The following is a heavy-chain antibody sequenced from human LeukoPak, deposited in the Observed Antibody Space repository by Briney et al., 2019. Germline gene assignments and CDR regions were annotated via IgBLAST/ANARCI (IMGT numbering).Heavy chain of an antibody. CDR2: ISYDGSNK. Sequence: GGSLRLSCAASGFTFSSYGMHWVRQAPGKGLEWVAVISYDGSNKYYADSVKGRFTISRDNSKNTLYLQMNSLRAEDTAVYYCARSPHDSSGYSADYYFDYWGQGTLVTVSS. J-gene: IGHJ4*02. D-gene: IGHD3-22*01. V-gene: IGHV3-30*03. CDR1: GFTFSSYG. CDR3: ARSPHDSSGYSADYYFDY.